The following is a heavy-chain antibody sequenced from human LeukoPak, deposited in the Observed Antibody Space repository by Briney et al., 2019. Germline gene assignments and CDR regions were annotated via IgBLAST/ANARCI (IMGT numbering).Heavy chain of an antibody. Sequence: TLSLTCTVSGVSVSTTYNWGWVRRPPGKALEWLALIYWDDDKRYSPSLKSRLTITKDTSKNQVVLTMTNMDPVDTATYYCAHSYYYGSGSYNFDYWGQGTLVTVSS. V-gene: IGHV2-5*02. CDR1: GVSVSTTYNW. CDR3: AHSYYYGSGSYNFDY. CDR2: IYWDDDK. D-gene: IGHD3-10*01. J-gene: IGHJ4*02.